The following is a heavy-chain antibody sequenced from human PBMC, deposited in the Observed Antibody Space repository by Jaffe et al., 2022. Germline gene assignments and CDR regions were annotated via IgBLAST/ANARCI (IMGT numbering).Heavy chain of an antibody. V-gene: IGHV4-34*01. CDR3: ARGLNVVVPAARHFYYMDV. CDR2: INHSGST. CDR1: GGSFSGYY. D-gene: IGHD2-2*01. Sequence: QVQLQQWGAGLLKPSETLSLTCAVYGGSFSGYYWSWIRQPPGKGLEWIGEINHSGSTNYNPSLKSRVTISVDTSKNQFSLKLSSVTAADTAVYYCARGLNVVVPAARHFYYMDVWGKGTTVTVSS. J-gene: IGHJ6*03.